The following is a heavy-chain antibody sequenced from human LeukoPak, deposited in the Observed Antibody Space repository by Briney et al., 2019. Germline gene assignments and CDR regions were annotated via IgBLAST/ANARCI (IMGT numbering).Heavy chain of an antibody. Sequence: GGSLRLSCTVSGFTFNSGVTFSSYWMSWVRQAPGKGLEWVANIKQDGSEKYYVDSVKGRFTISRDNAKNSLYLQMNSLRAEDTAVYYCARDNSELVGATNAADYWGQGTLVTVSS. CDR2: IKQDGSEK. CDR3: ARDNSELVGATNAADY. J-gene: IGHJ4*02. D-gene: IGHD1-26*01. CDR1: GFTFNSGVTFSSYW. V-gene: IGHV3-7*01.